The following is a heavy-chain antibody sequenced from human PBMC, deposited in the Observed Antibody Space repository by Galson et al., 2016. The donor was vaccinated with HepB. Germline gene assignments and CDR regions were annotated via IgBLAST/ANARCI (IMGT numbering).Heavy chain of an antibody. Sequence: SLRLSCAASRFTFSRNAMHWVRQAPGKGLDWVASIPYDGSDKYYADSVKGRFTISRDNARNMVYLEMNSLRPEDTAVYYCARDPYGDNDAFDIWGQGTRVSVSS. CDR1: RFTFSRNA. V-gene: IGHV3-30-3*01. CDR2: IPYDGSDK. D-gene: IGHD4-17*01. CDR3: ARDPYGDNDAFDI. J-gene: IGHJ3*02.